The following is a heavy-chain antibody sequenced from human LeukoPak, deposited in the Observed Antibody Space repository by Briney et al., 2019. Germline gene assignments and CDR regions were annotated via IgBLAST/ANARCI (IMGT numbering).Heavy chain of an antibody. CDR2: IYYSGST. J-gene: IGHJ4*02. CDR1: GGSVSSGDYY. D-gene: IGHD2-21*01. CDR3: ARDNSALDY. Sequence: SETLSLTCSVSGGSVSSGDYYWNWIRQPQGKGLEWVGYIYYSGSTNYNPSLKSRLSISVDRSKNQFSLKLKSVTAADTAVYYCARDNSALDYWGQGTLVTVSS. V-gene: IGHV4-61*08.